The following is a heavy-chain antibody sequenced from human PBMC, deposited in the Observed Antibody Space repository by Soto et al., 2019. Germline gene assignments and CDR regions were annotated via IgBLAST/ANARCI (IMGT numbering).Heavy chain of an antibody. V-gene: IGHV1-18*01. Sequence: ASVKVSCKASGYTFTSYGISWVRQAPGQGLEWMGWISAYNGNTNYAQKLQGRVTMTTDTSTSTAYMELRSLRSDDTAVYYCARARGITKFLSELDPWGQGTLVTVSS. CDR2: ISAYNGNT. J-gene: IGHJ5*02. D-gene: IGHD3-9*01. CDR1: GYTFTSYG. CDR3: ARARGITKFLSELDP.